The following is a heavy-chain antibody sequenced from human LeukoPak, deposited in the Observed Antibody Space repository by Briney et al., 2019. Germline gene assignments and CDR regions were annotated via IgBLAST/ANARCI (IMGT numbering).Heavy chain of an antibody. Sequence: PGGSLRLSCAASGFTFSSYAMSWVRQAPGKGLEWVSAISGSGGSTYYADSVKGRFTISRDNSKNTLYLQMNSLRAEDTAVYYCAKSIDSSRWYGLFGPRGQGTLVTVSS. CDR1: GFTFSSYA. J-gene: IGHJ5*02. V-gene: IGHV3-23*01. CDR2: ISGSGGST. CDR3: AKSIDSSRWYGLFGP. D-gene: IGHD6-13*01.